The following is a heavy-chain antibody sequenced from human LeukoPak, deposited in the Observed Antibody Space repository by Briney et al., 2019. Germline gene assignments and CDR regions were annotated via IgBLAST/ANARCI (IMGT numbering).Heavy chain of an antibody. CDR3: AWWYYYDSSGYPNDAFDI. CDR2: ISSSGSTI. Sequence: KPGGSLRLSCAASGFTFSDYYMSWIRQAPGKGLEWVSYISSSGSTIYYADSVKGRFTISRDNAKNSLYLQMNSLRAEDTAVYYCAWWYYYDSSGYPNDAFDIWARGTMVTVSS. J-gene: IGHJ3*02. CDR1: GFTFSDYY. V-gene: IGHV3-11*01. D-gene: IGHD3-22*01.